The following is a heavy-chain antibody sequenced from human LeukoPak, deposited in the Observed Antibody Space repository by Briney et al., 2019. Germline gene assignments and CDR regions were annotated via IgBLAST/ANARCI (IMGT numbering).Heavy chain of an antibody. Sequence: SSETLSLTCTVSGGSISSGSYYWSWIRQPAGKGLEWIGRIYTSGSTNYNPSLKSRVTISVDTSKNQFSLKLSSVTAADTAVYYCARDWDYYDSSGYTNWGQGALVTVSS. D-gene: IGHD3-22*01. V-gene: IGHV4-61*02. CDR1: GGSISSGSYY. J-gene: IGHJ4*02. CDR2: IYTSGST. CDR3: ARDWDYYDSSGYTN.